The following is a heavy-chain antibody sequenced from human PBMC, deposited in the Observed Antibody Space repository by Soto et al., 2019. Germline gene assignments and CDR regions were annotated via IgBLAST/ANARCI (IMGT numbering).Heavy chain of an antibody. CDR1: GGSFSGYY. Sequence: QVQLQQWGAGLLKPSETLSLTCAVYGGSFSGYYWSWIRQPPGKGLEWIGEINHSGSTNYNPSLKRRVTISVDTSKNQFSLKLSSVTAADTAVYYCARGGTMVRGVISGWFDPWGQGTLVTVSS. D-gene: IGHD3-10*01. V-gene: IGHV4-34*01. J-gene: IGHJ5*02. CDR3: ARGGTMVRGVISGWFDP. CDR2: INHSGST.